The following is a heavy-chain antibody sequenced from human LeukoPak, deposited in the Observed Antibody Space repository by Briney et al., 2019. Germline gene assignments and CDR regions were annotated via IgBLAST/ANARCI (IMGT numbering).Heavy chain of an antibody. CDR1: GGTFSSYA. J-gene: IGHJ6*02. Sequence: SVKVSCKASGGTFSSYAISWVRQAPGQGLEWMGRIIPILGIANYAQKFQGRVTITADKSTSTAYMELSSMRSEDAAVYYCARRPPDLLSGYYYYYGMDVWGQGTTVTVSS. CDR2: IIPILGIA. V-gene: IGHV1-69*04. CDR3: ARRPPDLLSGYYYYYGMDV. D-gene: IGHD3-3*01.